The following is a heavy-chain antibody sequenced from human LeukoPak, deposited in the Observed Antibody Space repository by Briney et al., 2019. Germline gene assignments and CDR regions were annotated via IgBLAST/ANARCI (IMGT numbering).Heavy chain of an antibody. J-gene: IGHJ4*02. CDR1: GGSLSSYY. V-gene: IGHV4-59*08. CDR2: IYCSGNT. CDR3: ANRTIGSDYDLGY. D-gene: IGHD3-16*01. Sequence: PSETLSLTCAVSGGSLSSYYWSWIRQPPGKGREWGGYIYCSGNTNYNPSLKGRVTISVDKSKNQFSLKLSSVTAADTAVYYCANRTIGSDYDLGYWGQGTLVTVSS.